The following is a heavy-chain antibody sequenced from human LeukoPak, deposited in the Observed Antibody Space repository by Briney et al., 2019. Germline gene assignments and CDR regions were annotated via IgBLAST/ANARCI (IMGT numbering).Heavy chain of an antibody. CDR3: ARDLGGDYVNKVGPFDY. CDR2: IIPILGIA. CDR1: GGTFSSYA. Sequence: ASVKVSCKASGGTFSSYAISWVRQAPGQGLEWMGRIIPILGIANYAQKFQGRVTITADKFTSTAYMELGSLRSEDTAVYYCARDLGGDYVNKVGPFDYWGQGTLVTVSS. J-gene: IGHJ4*02. D-gene: IGHD4-17*01. V-gene: IGHV1-69*04.